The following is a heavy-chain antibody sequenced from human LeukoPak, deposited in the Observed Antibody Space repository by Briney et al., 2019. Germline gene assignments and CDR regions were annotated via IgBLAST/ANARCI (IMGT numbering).Heavy chain of an antibody. V-gene: IGHV3-21*01. CDR2: ISSSSSYI. D-gene: IGHD7-27*01. CDR1: GLTFSSYS. J-gene: IGHJ4*02. CDR3: ARDSHWAFDY. Sequence: PGGSLRLSCAASGLTFSSYSMTWVRQAPGRGLDWVSSISSSSSYIYYADSVKGRITISRDNAKNSLYLQMNSLRAEDTAVYYCARDSHWAFDYWGQGTLVTVPS.